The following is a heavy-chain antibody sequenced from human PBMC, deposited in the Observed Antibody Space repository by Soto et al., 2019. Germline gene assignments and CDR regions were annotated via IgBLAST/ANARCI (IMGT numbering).Heavy chain of an antibody. CDR1: GGTFSSYG. Sequence: QVLLVQTGAEVKKPGSSVKVSCKASGGTFSSYGISWMRQAPGRGLEWMGGIIPLFGTTNYAQKFRGRVTVTADESTSTVYMDLRSLRFEDTAVYYCARAHGSSWYNWFDPWGQGTLVIVSS. J-gene: IGHJ5*02. CDR2: IIPLFGTT. V-gene: IGHV1-69*01. CDR3: ARAHGSSWYNWFDP. D-gene: IGHD6-13*01.